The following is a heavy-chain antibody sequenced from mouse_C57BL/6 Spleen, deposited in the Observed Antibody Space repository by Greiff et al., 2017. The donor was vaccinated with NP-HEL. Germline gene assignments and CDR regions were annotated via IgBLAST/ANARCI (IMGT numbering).Heavy chain of an antibody. CDR3: ARGGLNYYGSSYAMDY. V-gene: IGHV5-17*01. Sequence: EVKLVESGGGLVKPGGSLKLSCAASGFTFSDYGMHWVRQAPEKGLEWVAYISSGSSTIYYADTVKGRFTISRDNAKNTLFLQMTSLRSEDTAMYYCARGGLNYYGSSYAMDYWGQGTSVTVSS. CDR2: ISSGSSTI. D-gene: IGHD1-1*01. CDR1: GFTFSDYG. J-gene: IGHJ4*01.